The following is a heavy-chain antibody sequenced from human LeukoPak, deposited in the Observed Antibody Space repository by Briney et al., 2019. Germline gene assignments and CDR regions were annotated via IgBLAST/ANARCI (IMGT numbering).Heavy chain of an antibody. CDR1: GFTFDDYG. D-gene: IGHD3-22*01. CDR3: ARGGYYYDSSGYYYFDY. CDR2: INWNGGST. Sequence: GGSLRLSCAASGFTFDDYGMSWVRQAPGKGLEWVSGINWNGGSTGYADSVKGRFTISRDNAKNSLYLQMNSLRAEDTALYYCARGGYYYDSSGYYYFDYWGQGTLVTVSS. V-gene: IGHV3-20*04. J-gene: IGHJ4*02.